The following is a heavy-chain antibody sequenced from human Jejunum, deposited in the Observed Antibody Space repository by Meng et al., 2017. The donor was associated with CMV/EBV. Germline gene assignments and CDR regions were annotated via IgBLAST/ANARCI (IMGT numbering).Heavy chain of an antibody. Sequence: GVGVGWIRQPPGEALEWLALIYWDDDKRYSPSLRSRLTITKDTSKNQVVLTMTNVDPADTATYYCAHSPGTYYYNSGGYYSFGYFDYWGQGALVTVS. D-gene: IGHD3-22*01. CDR1: GVG. CDR2: IYWDDDK. CDR3: AHSPGTYYYNSGGYYSFGYFDY. V-gene: IGHV2-5*02. J-gene: IGHJ4*02.